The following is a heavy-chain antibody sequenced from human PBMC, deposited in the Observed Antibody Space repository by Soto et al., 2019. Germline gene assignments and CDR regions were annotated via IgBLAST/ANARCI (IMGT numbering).Heavy chain of an antibody. CDR1: GYTFTGYY. CDR2: IHLNSGGT. CDR3: ASPRELSYSYFSFFTFDV. Sequence: ASVKVSCKAAGYTFTGYYVHWVRQDPGHGLEWLGWIHLNSGGTNYAQSFQGRVTMTRDMSVSTVYMEMTGLSSDDTAVYYCASPRELSYSYFSFFTFDVWGQGTKVTVSS. V-gene: IGHV1-2*02. J-gene: IGHJ3*01. D-gene: IGHD2-21*01.